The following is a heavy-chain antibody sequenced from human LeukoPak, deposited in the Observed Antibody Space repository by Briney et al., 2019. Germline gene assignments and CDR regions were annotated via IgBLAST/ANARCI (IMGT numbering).Heavy chain of an antibody. V-gene: IGHV4-34*01. J-gene: IGHJ4*02. CDR1: GGSFSGYY. Sequence: PSETLSLTCAVYGGSFSGYYCSWIRQPPGEGLEWIGEIHPRGTIDYNPSLKSRVTISGDTSKNQFSLKLTSVTAADTAVYYCARGTDRSKIAYWGQGTLVTVSS. CDR2: IHPRGTI. CDR3: ARGTDRSKIAY. D-gene: IGHD3-22*01.